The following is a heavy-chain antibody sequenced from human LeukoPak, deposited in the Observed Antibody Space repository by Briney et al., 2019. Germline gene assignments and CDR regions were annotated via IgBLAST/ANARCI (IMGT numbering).Heavy chain of an antibody. Sequence: SETLSLTCTVSGGSISSYYWSWIRQPPGKGLEWIGSLYYSGSTYYNPSLKSRVIISVKTSKNQFSLKLSSVNAADTAVYYCTRQPKSCTPGVFVTGKACWFDSWGQGTLVTVSS. D-gene: IGHD3-10*01. J-gene: IGHJ5*01. CDR2: LYYSGST. V-gene: IGHV4-59*05. CDR1: GGSISSYY. CDR3: TRQPKSCTPGVFVTGKACWFDS.